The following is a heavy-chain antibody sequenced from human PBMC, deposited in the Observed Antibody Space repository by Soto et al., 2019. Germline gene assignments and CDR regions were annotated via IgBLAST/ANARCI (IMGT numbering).Heavy chain of an antibody. CDR3: ARVYSSLRFVDY. Sequence: PGGSLRLSCAASGFTFSSYWMHWVRQAPGKGLVWVSRINSDGSSTSHADSVKGRFTISRDNAKNTLYLQMNSLRAEDTAVYYCARVYSSLRFVDYWGQGTLVTVSS. D-gene: IGHD6-6*01. V-gene: IGHV3-74*01. CDR2: INSDGSST. CDR1: GFTFSSYW. J-gene: IGHJ4*02.